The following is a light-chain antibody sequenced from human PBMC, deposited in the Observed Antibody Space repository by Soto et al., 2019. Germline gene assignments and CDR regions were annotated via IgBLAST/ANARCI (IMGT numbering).Light chain of an antibody. V-gene: IGLV1-44*01. J-gene: IGLJ2*01. Sequence: QSELTQPPSASGTPGQRVTISCSGSSSNIGDNTVSWFQQVPGMAPKLLIFSNYQRPSGVPDRFSGSKSGTSASLAISGLQSEDETEYYCATWDDSLNGVVFGGGTKLTVL. CDR3: ATWDDSLNGVV. CDR2: SNY. CDR1: SSNIGDNT.